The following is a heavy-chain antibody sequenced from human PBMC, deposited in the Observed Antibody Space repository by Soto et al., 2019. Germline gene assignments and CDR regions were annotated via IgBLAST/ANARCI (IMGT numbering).Heavy chain of an antibody. J-gene: IGHJ5*02. CDR1: SGSFSSYY. CDR3: SRGRDPPNGGPT. V-gene: IGHV4-34*02. CDR2: IHPSGDT. Sequence: QVQLQQWGAGLLKPSETLSLTCAVHSGSFSSYYCTWTRQPPGKGLEWIGEIHPSGDTDYNPSLTNRVTISLHTSKRQFSLSLTSVTAADTSVYFFSRGRDPPNGGPTWGQGTLVTVSS. D-gene: IGHD3-10*01.